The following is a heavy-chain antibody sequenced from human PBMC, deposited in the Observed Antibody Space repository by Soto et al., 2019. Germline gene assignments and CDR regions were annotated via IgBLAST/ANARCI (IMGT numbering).Heavy chain of an antibody. J-gene: IGHJ6*03. V-gene: IGHV3-7*01. CDR1: GFTFSSYW. CDR3: ARDKVGIAVAGYYYYYYMDV. D-gene: IGHD6-19*01. CDR2: IKQDGSEK. Sequence: GGSLRLSCAASGFTFSSYWMSWVRQAPGKGLEWVANIKQDGSEKYYVDSVKGRFTISRDNAKNSLYLQMNSLRAEDTAVYYCARDKVGIAVAGYYYYYYMDVWGKGTTVTVSS.